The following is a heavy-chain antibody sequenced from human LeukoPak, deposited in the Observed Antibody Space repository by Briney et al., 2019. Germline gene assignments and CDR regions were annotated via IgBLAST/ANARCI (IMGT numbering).Heavy chain of an antibody. Sequence: ASVKVSCKASGYTFTGYYMHWVRRAPGQGLEWMGWINPNSGGTNFAQKFQGRVTMTRDTSISTAYMELGRLRSDDTALYYCARGKGDGSGYYYVMDVWGQGTTVTVSS. J-gene: IGHJ6*02. CDR3: ARGKGDGSGYYYVMDV. V-gene: IGHV1-2*02. CDR2: INPNSGGT. D-gene: IGHD3-10*01. CDR1: GYTFTGYY.